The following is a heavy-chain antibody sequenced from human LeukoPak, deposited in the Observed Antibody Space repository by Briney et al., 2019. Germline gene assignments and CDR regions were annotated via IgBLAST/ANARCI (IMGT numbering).Heavy chain of an antibody. CDR1: GCSISSYH. J-gene: IGHJ4*02. D-gene: IGHD3-22*01. V-gene: IGHV4-59*12. Sequence: SETLSLTCTVSGCSISSYHWTWIRQPPGKGLEGVGFISSSWSTNYNPSLTSRVTISVDTSKNQFALKQSAVTASDTAGYCYAGAFAQLNRSIGSGCHFDYWGQGPLVPVSS. CDR2: ISSSWST. CDR3: AGAFAQLNRSIGSGCHFDY.